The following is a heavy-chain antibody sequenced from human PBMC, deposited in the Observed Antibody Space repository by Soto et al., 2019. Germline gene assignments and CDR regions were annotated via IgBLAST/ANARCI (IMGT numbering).Heavy chain of an antibody. V-gene: IGHV2-5*02. CDR1: GFSLSTSGVG. D-gene: IGHD3-10*01. Sequence: QITLKESGPTLVKPTQTLTLTCTFSGFSLSTSGVGVGWIRQPPGKALEWLALIYWDDDKRYSPSLKSRLTITLDNSKNQVVITMTNMDPVDTATYYCADIYVLGMVRPHAFEIWGKGTMVTVSS. J-gene: IGHJ3*02. CDR2: IYWDDDK. CDR3: ADIYVLGMVRPHAFEI.